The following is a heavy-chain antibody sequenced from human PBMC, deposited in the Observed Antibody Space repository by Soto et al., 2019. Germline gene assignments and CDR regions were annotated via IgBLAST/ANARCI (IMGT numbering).Heavy chain of an antibody. CDR1: GYTFTSYD. V-gene: IGHV1-8*01. J-gene: IGHJ4*02. CDR3: ARRAETNGWNGFGADKYYFDF. Sequence: NVSCKASGYTFTSYDIYWVRQATGQGLEWMGWLNPNTGNSGYAQKFQGRITVTSDTSINTVHMELSSLRSEDTAVYYCARRAETNGWNGFGADKYYFDFWGQGTLVTVSS. D-gene: IGHD1-1*01. CDR2: LNPNTGNS.